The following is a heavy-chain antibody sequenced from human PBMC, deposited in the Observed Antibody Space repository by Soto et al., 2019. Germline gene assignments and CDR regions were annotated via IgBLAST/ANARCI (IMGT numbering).Heavy chain of an antibody. D-gene: IGHD5-12*01. CDR3: TVVGGYSDGDHWFDP. CDR2: IGGNTESGTT. Sequence: DVLLVESGGGLVEPGGSLRLSCAASGFTFSKAFLSWVRQAPGKGLEWVGQIGGNTESGTTKYPAPLRGRFTISRDDSNTTGYLQMNRLKIEETAVYYWTVVGGYSDGDHWFDPWGQGTPVIVSS. V-gene: IGHV3-15*04. J-gene: IGHJ5*02. CDR1: GFTFSKAF.